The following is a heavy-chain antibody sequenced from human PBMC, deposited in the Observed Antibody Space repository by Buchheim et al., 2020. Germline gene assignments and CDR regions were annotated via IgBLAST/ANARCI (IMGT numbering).Heavy chain of an antibody. D-gene: IGHD3-22*01. CDR2: IKQDGSEK. J-gene: IGHJ4*02. V-gene: IGHV3-7*01. CDR1: GFTFSSYW. Sequence: EVQLVESGGGLVQPGGSLRLSCAASGFTFSSYWMSWVRQAPGKGLEWVANIKQDGSEKYYVDSVKGRFTISRDNAKNSLYLQMNSLRAEETAVYYCARDLTSYYDSSGYSDYWGQGTL. CDR3: ARDLTSYYDSSGYSDY.